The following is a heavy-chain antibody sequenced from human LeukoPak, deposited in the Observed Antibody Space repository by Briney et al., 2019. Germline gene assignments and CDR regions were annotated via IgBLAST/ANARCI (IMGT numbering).Heavy chain of an antibody. J-gene: IGHJ2*01. CDR1: GFTFSSYA. V-gene: IGHV3-21*01. CDR2: ISSSSSYI. CDR3: ARDAYCSSTSCKEYFDL. Sequence: GGSLRLSCAASGFTFSSYAMSWVRQAPGKGLEWVSSISSSSSYIYYADSVKGRFTISRDNAKNSLYLQMNSLRAEDPAVYYCARDAYCSSTSCKEYFDLWGRGTLVTVSS. D-gene: IGHD2-2*01.